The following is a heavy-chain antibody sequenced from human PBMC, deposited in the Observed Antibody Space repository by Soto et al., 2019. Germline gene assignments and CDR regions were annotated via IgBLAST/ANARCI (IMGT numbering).Heavy chain of an antibody. V-gene: IGHV3-74*01. J-gene: IGHJ6*02. CDR1: EFTFNNYW. CDR2: INTDGSTT. Sequence: EVQLVESGGGLVQPGGSLRLSCAASEFTFNNYWMHWVRQVPGKGLEWVSRINTDGSTTNYADSVMGRFTISRDNADNTVYLQMNRLRAEDTAVYYCARGIYLKYGLDVWCQGATVTVSS. CDR3: ARGIYLKYGLDV. D-gene: IGHD3-16*02.